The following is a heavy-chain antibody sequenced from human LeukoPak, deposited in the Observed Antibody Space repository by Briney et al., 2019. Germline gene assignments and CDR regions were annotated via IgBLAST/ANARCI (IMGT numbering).Heavy chain of an antibody. CDR1: GFTLSSYS. D-gene: IGHD2-2*01. CDR2: ISRSSNTI. CDR3: AKVSVVPVAHAEYFQH. V-gene: IGHV3-48*01. Sequence: GGSLRLSCAVSGFTLSSYSMNWVRQAPGKGLEWVSYISRSSNTIYYADSVKGRFTISRDNAKNSLHLQMNSLRAEDTAVYYCAKVSVVPVAHAEYFQHWGQGTLVTVSS. J-gene: IGHJ1*01.